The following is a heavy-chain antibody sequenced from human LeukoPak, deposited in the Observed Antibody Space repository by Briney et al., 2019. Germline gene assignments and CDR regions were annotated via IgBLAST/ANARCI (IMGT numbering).Heavy chain of an antibody. CDR2: IIPIFVTA. CDR3: ARGARARDGYYLGLDD. CDR1: VYTFTSYG. D-gene: IGHD5-24*01. Sequence: TVKVSCKASVYTFTSYGISCVPDARRQGREWRGSIIPIFVTAKYTQKLQGRVTITAHESTSTAYMEMSSVRSEDTAVYYCARGARARDGYYLGLDDWGQRTLVTVAS. J-gene: IGHJ4*02. V-gene: IGHV1-69*13.